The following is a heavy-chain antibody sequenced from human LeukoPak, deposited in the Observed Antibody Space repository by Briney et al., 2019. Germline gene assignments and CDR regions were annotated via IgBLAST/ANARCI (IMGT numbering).Heavy chain of an antibody. Sequence: GGSLRLSCAASGFTFNNYAMNWVSQGPGEGLEWVSAISGTGGSTYYADSVKGRFTISRDNSKNTLYLQMNSLRADDTAVYYCAQAEKRESGHRFQHWGQGILVTVSS. CDR2: ISGTGGST. V-gene: IGHV3-23*01. J-gene: IGHJ1*01. CDR3: AQAEKRESGHRFQH. D-gene: IGHD3-3*01. CDR1: GFTFNNYA.